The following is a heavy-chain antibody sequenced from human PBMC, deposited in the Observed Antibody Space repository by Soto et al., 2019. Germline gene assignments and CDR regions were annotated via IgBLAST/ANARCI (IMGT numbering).Heavy chain of an antibody. J-gene: IGHJ6*02. V-gene: IGHV3-53*01. D-gene: IGHD2-15*01. CDR1: GFSVGTNY. CDR2: VYAGEST. Sequence: EMQVVESGGGLIQPGGSLRLSCAASGFSVGTNYMSWVRQAPGKGLEWVAFVYAGESTYYADSVKGRFTISRDNSKNTVYLQMHRLRADDTAIYYCAREEVGDTYYYYGMDVWGQGTTVTVSS. CDR3: AREEVGDTYYYYGMDV.